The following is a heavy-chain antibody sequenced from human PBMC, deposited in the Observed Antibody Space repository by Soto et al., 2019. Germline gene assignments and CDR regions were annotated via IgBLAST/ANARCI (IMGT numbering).Heavy chain of an antibody. CDR3: ARGYNFYGSGSYYENFDY. J-gene: IGHJ4*02. V-gene: IGHV1-8*01. CDR2: MNPNSGNT. Sequence: GASVKVSCKASGYTFTCYDINWVRQATGQGLEWMGWMNPNSGNTGYAQKFQGRVTMTRNTSISTAYMELSSLRSEDTAVYYCARGYNFYGSGSYYENFDYWGQGTLVTVSS. D-gene: IGHD3-10*01. CDR1: GYTFTCYD.